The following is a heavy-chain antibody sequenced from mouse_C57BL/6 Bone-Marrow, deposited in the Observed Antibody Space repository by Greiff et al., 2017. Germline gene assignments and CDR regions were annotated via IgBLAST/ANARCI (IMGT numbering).Heavy chain of an antibody. CDR1: GYTFTSYW. D-gene: IGHD1-1*01. CDR2: IHPNSGST. Sequence: QVQLQQSGAELVKPGASVKLSCKASGYTFTSYWMHWVKQRPGQGLEWIGMIHPNSGSTNYNEKFKSKATLTVDKSSSTAYMHLSSLTSEDSAVYYCASGLRTRFAYWGQGTLVTVSA. J-gene: IGHJ3*01. V-gene: IGHV1-64*01. CDR3: ASGLRTRFAY.